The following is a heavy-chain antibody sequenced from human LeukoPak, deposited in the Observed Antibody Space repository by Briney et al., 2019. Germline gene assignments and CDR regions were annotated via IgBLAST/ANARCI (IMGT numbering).Heavy chain of an antibody. CDR3: ARDSQYYYDSSGYSDY. CDR2: IKHDGSAK. D-gene: IGHD3-22*01. Sequence: PGGSLRLSCAAPGFTFSSYWMSWVRQAPGKGLEWVANIKHDGSAKYYVDSVKGRFTISRDNAKNSLYLQMNSLRAEDTAVYYCARDSQYYYDSSGYSDYWGQGTLVTVSS. V-gene: IGHV3-7*01. CDR1: GFTFSSYW. J-gene: IGHJ4*02.